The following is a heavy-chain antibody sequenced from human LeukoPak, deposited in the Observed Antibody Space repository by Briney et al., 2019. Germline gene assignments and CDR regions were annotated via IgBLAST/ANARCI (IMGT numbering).Heavy chain of an antibody. Sequence: ASVTVSRKASGYTFTGYYIHWVRQAPGQGLEWMGWINPNSGGANYAQTFLGRVTMTRDTSISTAYMELSNLRSDDTAVYFCARDPGYGSGPGNWFDPWGQGTLVTVSS. J-gene: IGHJ5*02. CDR2: INPNSGGA. CDR3: ARDPGYGSGPGNWFDP. CDR1: GYTFTGYY. V-gene: IGHV1-2*02. D-gene: IGHD3-10*01.